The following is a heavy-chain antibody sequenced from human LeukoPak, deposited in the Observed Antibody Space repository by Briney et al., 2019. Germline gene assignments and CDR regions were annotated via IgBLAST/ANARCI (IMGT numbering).Heavy chain of an antibody. Sequence: SQTLSLTCTVSGGSISSGGYYWSWIPQHPGKGLEWIGYIYYSGTTYYNPSLKSRVTISVDTTKNQFSLKLSSVTAADTAVYYCARDRGTDGFGYWGQGTLVTVSS. CDR2: IYYSGTT. CDR3: ARDRGTDGFGY. V-gene: IGHV4-31*03. D-gene: IGHD2-8*02. CDR1: GGSISSGGYY. J-gene: IGHJ4*02.